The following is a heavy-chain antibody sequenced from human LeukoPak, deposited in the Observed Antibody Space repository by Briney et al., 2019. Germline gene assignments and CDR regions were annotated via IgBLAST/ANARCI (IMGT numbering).Heavy chain of an antibody. Sequence: PGGSLRLSCTASGFTFGDYAMSWVRQAPGKGLEWVGFIRSNAYGGTTEYAASVKGRFTISRDDSKSIAYLQMNSLKTEDTAVYYCTRGSDYSSADRIDYWGQGTLVTVSS. CDR1: GFTFGDYA. CDR2: IRSNAYGGTT. J-gene: IGHJ4*02. D-gene: IGHD4-11*01. CDR3: TRGSDYSSADRIDY. V-gene: IGHV3-49*04.